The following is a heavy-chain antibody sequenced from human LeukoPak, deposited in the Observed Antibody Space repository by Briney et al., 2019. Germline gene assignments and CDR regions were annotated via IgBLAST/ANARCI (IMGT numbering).Heavy chain of an antibody. V-gene: IGHV4-4*07. CDR3: ASSGWYEGGVY. CDR2: IYTSGST. CDR1: GGSISSYC. Sequence: SETLSLTCTVSGGSISSYCWSWIRQPAGKGLEWIGRIYTSGSTYYNPSLKSRVTISVDTSKNQFSLKLSSVTAADTAVYYCASSGWYEGGVYWGQGTLVTVSS. D-gene: IGHD6-19*01. J-gene: IGHJ4*02.